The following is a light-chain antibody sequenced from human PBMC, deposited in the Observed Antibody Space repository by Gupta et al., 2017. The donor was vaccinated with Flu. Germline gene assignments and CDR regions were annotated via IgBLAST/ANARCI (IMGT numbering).Light chain of an antibody. J-gene: IGLJ2*01. CDR1: SLRNSY. V-gene: IGLV3-19*01. CDR3: YSRDSTDNHHAG. CDR2: AKN. Sequence: SSEVTQDPAVSVALGQTVRITCQGDSLRNSYASWYQQQPGQLPPLVIYAKNIRPSGIPDRFSGSSSGNTDSLTITGAQPEDEADYYGYSRDSTDNHHAGFGGGTKLTVL.